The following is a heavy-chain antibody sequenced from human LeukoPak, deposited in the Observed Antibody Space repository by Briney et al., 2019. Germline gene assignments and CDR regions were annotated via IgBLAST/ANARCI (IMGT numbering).Heavy chain of an antibody. CDR2: IYTSGST. V-gene: IGHV4-4*07. CDR1: GGSLSSYY. CDR3: ARSYYYDSSGLVDI. Sequence: SETLSLTCTVSGGSLSSYYWSWIRQPAGKGLEWIGRIYTSGSTNYNPSLKSRVTMSVDTSKNQFSLKLSSVTAADTAVYYCARSYYYDSSGLVDIWGQGTMVTVSS. D-gene: IGHD3-22*01. J-gene: IGHJ3*02.